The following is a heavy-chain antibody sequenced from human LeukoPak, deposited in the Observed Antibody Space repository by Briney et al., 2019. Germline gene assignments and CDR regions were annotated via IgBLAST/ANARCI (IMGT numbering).Heavy chain of an antibody. CDR2: IIPIFGTA. D-gene: IGHD3-10*01. V-gene: IGHV1-69*05. CDR1: GYTFTSYG. Sequence: ASVKVSCKASGYTFTSYGISWVRQAPGQGLEWMGGIIPIFGTANYAQKFQGRVTITTDESTSTAYMELRSLRSDDTAVYYCARVDGMVRGVILDYWGQGTLVTVSS. J-gene: IGHJ4*02. CDR3: ARVDGMVRGVILDY.